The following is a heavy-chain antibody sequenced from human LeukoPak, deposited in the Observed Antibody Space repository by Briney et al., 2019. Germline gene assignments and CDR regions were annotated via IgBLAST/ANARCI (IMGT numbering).Heavy chain of an antibody. D-gene: IGHD2-15*01. Sequence: SETLSLTCTVSGGSLNTTTYYWGWLRLPPGTGLEWVGNIYFSGTTYYNPSLKSRVTISVDTSKNQFSLKLSSVTAADTAMYYCARRGYCSGGSCYPDWFDPWGQGTLVTVSS. V-gene: IGHV4-39*01. CDR2: IYFSGTT. CDR1: GGSLNTTTYY. CDR3: ARRGYCSGGSCYPDWFDP. J-gene: IGHJ5*02.